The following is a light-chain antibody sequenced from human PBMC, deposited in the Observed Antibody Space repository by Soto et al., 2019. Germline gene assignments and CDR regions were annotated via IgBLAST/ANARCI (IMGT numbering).Light chain of an antibody. CDR2: GAS. Sequence: EIVMTQSPATLSVSPGGRATVACRASQSVSSNLAWYQQKPGQAPRLLIYGASTGATGIPARFSGSGSGTEFTLTISSLQSEDFAVYYCQQYNNWPRTFGQGTKVDI. CDR1: QSVSSN. V-gene: IGKV3-15*01. CDR3: QQYNNWPRT. J-gene: IGKJ1*01.